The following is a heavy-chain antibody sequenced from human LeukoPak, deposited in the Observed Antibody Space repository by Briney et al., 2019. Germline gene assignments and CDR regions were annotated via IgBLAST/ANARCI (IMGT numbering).Heavy chain of an antibody. CDR3: ARDLTTSDIVVVPAARTYGMDV. D-gene: IGHD2-2*01. J-gene: IGHJ6*02. CDR2: MNPNSGNT. Sequence: GASVKVSCKASGYTFTSYDINWVRQATGQGLEWMGWMNPNSGNTGYAQKFQGRVTMTRNTSISTAYMELSSLRSEDTAVYYCARDLTTSDIVVVPAARTYGMDVWGQGTTVTVSS. CDR1: GYTFTSYD. V-gene: IGHV1-8*01.